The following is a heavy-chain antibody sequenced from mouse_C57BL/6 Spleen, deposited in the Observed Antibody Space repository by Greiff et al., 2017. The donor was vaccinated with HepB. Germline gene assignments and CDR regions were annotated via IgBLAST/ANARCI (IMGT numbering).Heavy chain of an antibody. CDR1: GYTFTSYW. V-gene: IGHV1-64*01. CDR3: ARSNWDEGYAMDY. J-gene: IGHJ4*01. CDR2: IHPNSGST. D-gene: IGHD4-1*01. Sequence: VQLQQPGAELVKPGASVKLSCKASGYTFTSYWMHWVKQRPGQGLEWIGMIHPNSGSTNYNEKFKSKATLTVDKSSSTAYMQLSSLTSEDSAVYYCARSNWDEGYAMDYWGQGTSVTVSS.